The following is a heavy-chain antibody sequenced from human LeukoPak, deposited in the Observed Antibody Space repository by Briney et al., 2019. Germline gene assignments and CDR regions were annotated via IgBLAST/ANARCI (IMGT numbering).Heavy chain of an antibody. Sequence: GGSLRLSCAASGFTFSNYWMTWVRQAPGKGLEWVGNIKQDGSEKRYADSVRGRFNISRDNAQTSLYLQMNSLRAEDTAVYYCARASDPWLQLTWGQGTLVTVSS. CDR1: GFTFSNYW. CDR2: IKQDGSEK. D-gene: IGHD5-24*01. J-gene: IGHJ5*02. V-gene: IGHV3-7*05. CDR3: ARASDPWLQLT.